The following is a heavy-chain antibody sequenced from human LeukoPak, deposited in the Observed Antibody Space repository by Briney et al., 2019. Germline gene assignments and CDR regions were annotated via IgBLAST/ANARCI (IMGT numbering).Heavy chain of an antibody. D-gene: IGHD4-17*01. CDR2: ISGIGGST. J-gene: IGHJ4*02. Sequence: GGSLRLSCAASGFTVSSYAMSWVRQAPGKGLEWVSAISGIGGSTYYADSVKGRFTISRDNSTNTLSMQMNSLRAEDTAVYYCAKMAPHDYGDYFDYWGQGTLVTVSS. CDR3: AKMAPHDYGDYFDY. CDR1: GFTVSSYA. V-gene: IGHV3-23*01.